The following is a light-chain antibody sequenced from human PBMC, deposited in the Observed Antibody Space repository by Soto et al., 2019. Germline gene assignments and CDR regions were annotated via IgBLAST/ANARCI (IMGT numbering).Light chain of an antibody. V-gene: IGKV3-20*01. CDR2: GAS. J-gene: IGKJ5*01. Sequence: EIVWTQSPGTLSLSPGERATLSCRASQSVSSTYLAWYQQKPGQAPRLLIYGASSRATGIPDRFTGSGSETDFTLTISRLETEDFAVYYCQQYGSSPITFGQGTRLEIK. CDR1: QSVSSTY. CDR3: QQYGSSPIT.